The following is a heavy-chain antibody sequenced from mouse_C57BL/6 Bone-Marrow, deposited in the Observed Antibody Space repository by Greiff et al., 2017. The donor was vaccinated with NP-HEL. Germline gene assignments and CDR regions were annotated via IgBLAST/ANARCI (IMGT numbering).Heavy chain of an antibody. V-gene: IGHV1-74*01. Sequence: QVQLKQPGAELVKPGASVKVSCKASGYTFTSYWMHWVKQRPGQGLEWIGRIHPSDSDTNYNQKFKGKATLTVDKSSSTAYMQLSSLTSEDSAVYYCATYDYDVAWFAYWGQGTLVTVSA. J-gene: IGHJ3*01. D-gene: IGHD2-4*01. CDR1: GYTFTSYW. CDR3: ATYDYDVAWFAY. CDR2: IHPSDSDT.